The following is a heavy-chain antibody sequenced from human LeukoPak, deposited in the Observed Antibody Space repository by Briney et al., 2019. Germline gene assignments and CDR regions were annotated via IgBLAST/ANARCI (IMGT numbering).Heavy chain of an antibody. CDR1: GFTVSSNY. V-gene: IGHV3-53*01. CDR3: ARYSSGWYYYYGMDV. J-gene: IGHJ6*02. D-gene: IGHD6-19*01. Sequence: PGGSLRLSCAASGFTVSSNYMSWVRQAPGKGLEWVSVIYSGGSTYYADSVKGRFTISRDNAKNTLYLQMNSLRAEDTAVYYCARYSSGWYYYYGMDVWGQGTTVTVSS. CDR2: IYSGGST.